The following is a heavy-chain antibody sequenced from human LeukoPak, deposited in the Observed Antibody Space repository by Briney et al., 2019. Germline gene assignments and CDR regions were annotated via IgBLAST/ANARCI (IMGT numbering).Heavy chain of an antibody. CDR2: ISSSGSTI. CDR1: GFTFSSYE. J-gene: IGHJ4*02. D-gene: IGHD3-22*01. V-gene: IGHV3-48*03. Sequence: GGSLGLSCAASGFTFSSYEMNWVRQAPGKGLEWVSYISSSGSTIYYADSVKGRFTISRDNAKNSLYLQMNSLRAEDTAVYYCASSKGSSGYYYLGYWGQGTLVTVSS. CDR3: ASSKGSSGYYYLGY.